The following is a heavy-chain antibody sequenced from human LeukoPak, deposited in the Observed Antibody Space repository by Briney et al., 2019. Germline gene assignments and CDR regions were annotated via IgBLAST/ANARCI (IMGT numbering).Heavy chain of an antibody. V-gene: IGHV4-59*12. Sequence: SETLSLTCTVSGGSITNYYWSWIRQPPGKDLEWIGYIYYSGSTNYNPSLKSRVTISVDTSKNQFSLKLSSVTAADTAVYYCARRPAGYCSSTSCYSWFDPWGQGTLVTVSS. CDR2: IYYSGST. D-gene: IGHD2-2*01. CDR3: ARRPAGYCSSTSCYSWFDP. J-gene: IGHJ5*02. CDR1: GGSITNYY.